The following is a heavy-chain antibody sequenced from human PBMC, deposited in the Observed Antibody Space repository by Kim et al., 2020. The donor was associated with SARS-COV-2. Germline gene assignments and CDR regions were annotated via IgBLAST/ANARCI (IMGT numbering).Heavy chain of an antibody. V-gene: IGHV6-1*01. J-gene: IGHJ4*02. Sequence: VSVKSRITINPDTSKNQFSLQLNSVTPEDTAVYYCARDRLHSSSWYWGDYWGQGTLVTVSS. D-gene: IGHD6-13*01. CDR3: ARDRLHSSSWYWGDY.